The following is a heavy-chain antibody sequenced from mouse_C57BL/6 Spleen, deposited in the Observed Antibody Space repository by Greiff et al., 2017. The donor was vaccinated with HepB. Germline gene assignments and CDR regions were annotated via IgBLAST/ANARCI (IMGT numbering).Heavy chain of an antibody. Sequence: EVKLVESGGDLVKPGGSLKLSCAASGFTFSSYGMSWVRQTPDKRLEWVATISSGGSYTYYPDSVKGRFTISRDNAKNTLYLQMSSLKSEDTAMYYCARHETNYSNYGFDYYAMDYWGQGTSVTVSS. J-gene: IGHJ4*01. CDR3: ARHETNYSNYGFDYYAMDY. V-gene: IGHV5-6*01. CDR2: ISSGGSYT. D-gene: IGHD2-5*01. CDR1: GFTFSSYG.